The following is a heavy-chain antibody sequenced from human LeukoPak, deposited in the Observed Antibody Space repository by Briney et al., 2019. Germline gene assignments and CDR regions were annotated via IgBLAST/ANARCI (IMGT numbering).Heavy chain of an antibody. D-gene: IGHD3-22*01. CDR1: GGFISSRIYY. CDR3: ARAPFSYYDSSGYYYSFHGRWYFDL. Sequence: PSETLSLTCTVSGGFISSRIYYWGWIRQPPGNGLEWIGSMYYTGDTYLNPSLKSRVTISQDTSKNQFSLKLNSVTAADTAVYYCARAPFSYYDSSGYYYSFHGRWYFDLWGRGTLVTVSS. J-gene: IGHJ2*01. CDR2: MYYTGDT. V-gene: IGHV4-39*07.